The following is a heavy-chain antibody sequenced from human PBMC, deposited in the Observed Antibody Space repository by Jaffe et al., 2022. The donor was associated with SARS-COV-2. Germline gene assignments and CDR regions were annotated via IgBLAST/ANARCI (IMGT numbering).Heavy chain of an antibody. D-gene: IGHD3-3*01. J-gene: IGHJ4*02. CDR2: TRSDSTII. CDR1: GFTFGYYS. CDR3: AREGGDYGRFFFDH. Sequence: DVQLVESGGELVQPGGSLRLSCAASGFTFGYYSMNWVRQAPGKGLEWLAYTRSDSTIIYYADSVKDRFTISRDNAKQSLYLQMNSLRDEDTAVYYCAREGGDYGRFFFDHWGRGTLVTVSS. V-gene: IGHV3-48*02.